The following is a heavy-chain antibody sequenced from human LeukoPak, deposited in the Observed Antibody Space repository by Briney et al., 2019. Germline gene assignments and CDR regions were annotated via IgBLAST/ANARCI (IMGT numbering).Heavy chain of an antibody. CDR1: GFVFRNYF. V-gene: IGHV3-7*03. D-gene: IGHD3-22*01. CDR2: IKQDGSEK. CDR3: ARDPYYYDSSGYSP. J-gene: IGHJ4*02. Sequence: GGSLRLSCAASGFVFRNYFMSWVRQAPGKGLEWVASIKQDGSEKYYVDSVKGRFTISRDNAKNSLYLQMNSLRAEDTAVYYCARDPYYYDSSGYSPWGQGTLVTVSS.